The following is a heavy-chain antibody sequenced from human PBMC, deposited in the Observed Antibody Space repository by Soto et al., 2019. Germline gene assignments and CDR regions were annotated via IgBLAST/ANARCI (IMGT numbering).Heavy chain of an antibody. CDR1: GASISSDDYY. CDR3: AREVNNYYGMDV. Sequence: PSETLSLAFSISGASISSDDYYWSWFRQPPVKGLEWIGYISYSGSTYYTPSLKRRINISVDTSKTQFSLILSSVTAADTAVFYCAREVNNYYGMDVWGQGTTVT. CDR2: ISYSGST. J-gene: IGHJ6*02. V-gene: IGHV4-30-4*01.